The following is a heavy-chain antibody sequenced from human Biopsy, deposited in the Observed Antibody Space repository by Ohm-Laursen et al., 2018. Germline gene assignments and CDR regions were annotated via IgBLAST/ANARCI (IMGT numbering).Heavy chain of an antibody. CDR2: INQAGTT. CDR1: GKTFSDYQ. CDR3: GNEVHGRDY. J-gene: IGHJ4*02. D-gene: IGHD2-15*01. Sequence: SDTLSLTWAVFGKTFSDYQWSWIRQPPGKGLECIGQINQAGTTNYNPSLKSRFSISADASKYEFYLRLTSVTAADTAVYLCGNEVHGRDYWGLGAQVTVSS. V-gene: IGHV4-34*08.